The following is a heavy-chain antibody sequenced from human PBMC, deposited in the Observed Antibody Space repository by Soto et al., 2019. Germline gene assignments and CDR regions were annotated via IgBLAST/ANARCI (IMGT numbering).Heavy chain of an antibody. CDR3: AKGRGYCSSTRCYVGSDY. CDR1: GFTFSSYA. V-gene: IGHV3-23*01. J-gene: IGHJ4*02. D-gene: IGHD2-2*01. CDR2: ISGSGGST. Sequence: EVQLLESGGGLVQPGGSLRLSCAASGFTFSSYAMSWVRQAPGKGLEWVSAISGSGGSTYYADSVKGRFTISRDNSKNTLYLQMNSVRADDTAVYYCAKGRGYCSSTRCYVGSDYWGQGNLVTVSS.